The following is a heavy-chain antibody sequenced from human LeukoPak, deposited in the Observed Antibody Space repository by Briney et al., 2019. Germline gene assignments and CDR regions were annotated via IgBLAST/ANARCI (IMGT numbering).Heavy chain of an antibody. CDR2: IYHSGST. Sequence: SETLSLTCTVSGYSISSGYYWGWIRQPPGKGLEWIGSIYHSGSTYYNPSLKSRVTISVDTSKNQFSLKLSSVTAADTAVYYCARWDRGYYDSSGTGYSYFDYWGQGTLVTVSS. CDR1: GYSISSGYY. D-gene: IGHD3-22*01. J-gene: IGHJ4*02. V-gene: IGHV4-38-2*02. CDR3: ARWDRGYYDSSGTGYSYFDY.